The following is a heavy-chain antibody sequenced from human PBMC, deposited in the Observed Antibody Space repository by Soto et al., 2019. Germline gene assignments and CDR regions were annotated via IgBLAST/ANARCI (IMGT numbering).Heavy chain of an antibody. CDR2: IIPIFGTA. D-gene: IGHD3-16*01. J-gene: IGHJ6*02. CDR1: GGTFSSYA. Sequence: ASVKVSCKASGGTFSSYAISWVRQAPGQGLEWMGGIIPIFGTANYAQKFQGRVTITADKSTSTAYMELSSLRSEDTAVYYCAREHGGYDYYYYGMDVWGHGTTVTVSS. V-gene: IGHV1-69*06. CDR3: AREHGGYDYYYYGMDV.